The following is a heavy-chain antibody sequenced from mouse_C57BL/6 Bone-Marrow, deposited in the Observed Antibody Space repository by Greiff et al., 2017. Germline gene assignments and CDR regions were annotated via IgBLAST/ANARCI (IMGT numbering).Heavy chain of an antibody. CDR1: GFNINDYY. J-gene: IGHJ1*03. V-gene: IGHV14-1*01. CDR2: IDPEDGDT. CDR3: TTAKDWYFDG. Sequence: VQLQQSGADLVRPGASVKLSCTASGFNINDYYMHWVKQRPEQGLEWIGMIDPEDGDTEYAPKFQGKATITADTSTNTAYLQLSSLTAEDTAVYYCTTAKDWYFDGWGTGTTVTVSS.